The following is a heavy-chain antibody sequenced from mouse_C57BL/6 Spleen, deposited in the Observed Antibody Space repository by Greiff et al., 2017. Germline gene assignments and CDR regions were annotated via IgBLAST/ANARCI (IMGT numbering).Heavy chain of an antibody. Sequence: EVQLQQSGPELVKPGTSVKISCKASGYTFTDYYMNWVKQSHGKSLEWIGDINPNNGGTSYNQKFKGKATLTVDTSSSTAYMQLSSLTSEDSAVYYCARPRGNYPNYYARDYWGQGTSVTVSS. CDR1: GYTFTDYY. CDR2: INPNNGGT. D-gene: IGHD2-1*01. CDR3: ARPRGNYPNYYARDY. V-gene: IGHV1-26*01. J-gene: IGHJ4*01.